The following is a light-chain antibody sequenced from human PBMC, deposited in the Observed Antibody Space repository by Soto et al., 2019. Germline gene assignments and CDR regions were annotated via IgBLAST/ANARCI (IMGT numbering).Light chain of an antibody. CDR3: QQRNNWHIA. CDR2: DAS. J-gene: IGKJ5*01. CDR1: QNVKKY. V-gene: IGKV3D-11*02. Sequence: EIVLTQSPATLSLSPGERATLSCRASQNVKKYLGWYQRKPGQAPRLLIYDASNRATGIPARFSGSGSGTDFTLTISSLEPEDFAVYYCQQRNNWHIAFGQGTRLEIK.